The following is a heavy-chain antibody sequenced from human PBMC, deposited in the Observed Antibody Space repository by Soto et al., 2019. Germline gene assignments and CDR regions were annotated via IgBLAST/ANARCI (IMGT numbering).Heavy chain of an antibody. J-gene: IGHJ6*02. CDR1: GGTFSSYA. Sequence: SVKVSCKASGGTFSSYAISWVRQAPGQGLEWMGGIIPIFGTANYAQKFQGRVTITADESTSTAYMELSSLKASDTAMYYCARHLVTTGVKCGMDVWGQGTTVTVSS. D-gene: IGHD4-4*01. CDR2: IIPIFGTA. CDR3: ARHLVTTGVKCGMDV. V-gene: IGHV1-69*13.